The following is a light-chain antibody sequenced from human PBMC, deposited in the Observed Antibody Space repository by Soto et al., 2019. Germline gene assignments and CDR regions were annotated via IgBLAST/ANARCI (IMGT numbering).Light chain of an antibody. Sequence: VMTQTPLFLPVGVGQPASISCRSGQSLDYTDGNNCLSWFHQRPGQPPRLLIYKISDRFSGVPDRFSGSGAETDFTLKISRVEAEDVGIYYCVQTTHLLHTFGGGTKVEIK. CDR2: KIS. CDR3: VQTTHLLHT. J-gene: IGKJ4*01. CDR1: QSLDYTDGNNC. V-gene: IGKV2-24*01.